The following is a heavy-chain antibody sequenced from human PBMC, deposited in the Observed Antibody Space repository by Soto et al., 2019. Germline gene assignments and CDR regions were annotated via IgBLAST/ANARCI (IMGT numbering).Heavy chain of an antibody. CDR2: INPNSGGA. CDR3: ARDYSGHGMDV. D-gene: IGHD1-26*01. Sequence: ASVKVSCKTSGYTFAAYHIHWVRQAPGQGLEWMGWINPNSGGANYAQKFEGRVTMTRDTSISTVYMELSRLGSDDTALYYCARDYSGHGMDVWGQGTTVTVSS. CDR1: GYTFAAYH. J-gene: IGHJ6*02. V-gene: IGHV1-2*02.